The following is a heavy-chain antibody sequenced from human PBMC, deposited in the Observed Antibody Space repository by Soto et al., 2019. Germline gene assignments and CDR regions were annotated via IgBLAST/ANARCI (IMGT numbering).Heavy chain of an antibody. V-gene: IGHV5-51*03. CDR2: IFPGDSQI. CDR1: GYIFTTYW. J-gene: IGHJ3*02. CDR3: ARTLFVMPPDAFNI. Sequence: EVQLVQSGAEVKKPGESLKISCQASGYIFTTYWIGWVRQMSGQGLEWMGIIFPGDSQIRYNPSFEGQVTISVDKSINTAYLQWSSLKASDTAMYYCARTLFVMPPDAFNIWGQGTMVTVSS. D-gene: IGHD3-16*01.